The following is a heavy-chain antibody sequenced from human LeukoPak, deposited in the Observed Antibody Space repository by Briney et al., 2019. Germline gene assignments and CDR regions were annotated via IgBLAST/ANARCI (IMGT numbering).Heavy chain of an antibody. CDR1: GYTFTSYD. D-gene: IGHD3-22*01. Sequence: GASVKVPCKASGYTFTSYDINWVRQATGQGLEWMGWMNPNSGNTGYAQKFQGRVTITRNTSISTAYMELSSLRSEDTAVYHCARGGGDSSGYEFDYWGQGTLVTVSS. CDR2: MNPNSGNT. CDR3: ARGGGDSSGYEFDY. J-gene: IGHJ4*02. V-gene: IGHV1-8*03.